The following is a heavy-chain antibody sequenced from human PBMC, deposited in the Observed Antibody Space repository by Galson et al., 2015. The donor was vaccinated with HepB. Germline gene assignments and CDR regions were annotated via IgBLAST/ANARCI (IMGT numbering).Heavy chain of an antibody. CDR3: ARLRPIAAAGSDAFDI. J-gene: IGHJ3*02. D-gene: IGHD6-13*01. Sequence: SETLSLTCTVSGGSISSSSYYWGWIRQPPGKGLEWIGSIYYSGSTYYNPSLKSRVTISEDTSKNKFSLKLSSVTAADTAVYYCARLRPIAAAGSDAFDIWGQGTMVTVSS. CDR2: IYYSGST. CDR1: GGSISSSSYY. V-gene: IGHV4-39*01.